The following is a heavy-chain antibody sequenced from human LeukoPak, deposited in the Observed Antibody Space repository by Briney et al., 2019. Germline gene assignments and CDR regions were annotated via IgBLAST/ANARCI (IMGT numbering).Heavy chain of an antibody. J-gene: IGHJ4*02. CDR1: GFTVSSNY. D-gene: IGHD7-27*01. CDR2: IYSGGST. V-gene: IGHV3-53*01. CDR3: ARATGDRDPDFFDY. Sequence: GRSLRLSCAASGFTVSSNYMSWVRQPPGKGLEWVSVIYSGGSTYYADSVKGRFTISRDNSKNTLYLQMNSLRAEDTAVYYCARATGDRDPDFFDYWGQGTLVTVSS.